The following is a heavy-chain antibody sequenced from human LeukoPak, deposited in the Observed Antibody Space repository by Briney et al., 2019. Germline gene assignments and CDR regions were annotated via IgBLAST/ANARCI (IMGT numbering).Heavy chain of an antibody. D-gene: IGHD3-10*01. V-gene: IGHV3-23*01. CDR2: ISGSGGST. CDR1: GFTFSSYA. J-gene: IGHJ4*02. CDR3: AKEVVDYGSGSPHYFDY. Sequence: HPGGSLRLSCAASGFTFSSYAMSWVRQAPGKGREWVSAISGSGGSTYYADSVKGRFTISRDNSKNTLYLQMNSLRAEDTAVYYCAKEVVDYGSGSPHYFDYWGQGTLVTVSS.